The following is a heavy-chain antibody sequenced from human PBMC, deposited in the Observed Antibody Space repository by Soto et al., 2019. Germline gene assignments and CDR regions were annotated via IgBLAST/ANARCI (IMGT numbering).Heavy chain of an antibody. CDR1: GGSISNYY. CDR3: ARHYCCSSTCYSQRLFAP. V-gene: IGHV4-59*08. J-gene: IGHJ5*02. D-gene: IGHD2-2*01. Sequence: SETLSLTCTVSGGSISNYYWGWIRQPPGKGLEWIGYISFGGNTNYNSSLKSRVAMSVDASKNQFSLKLTSVTAADTAVYYCARHYCCSSTCYSQRLFAPWGQGTLVTVSS. CDR2: ISFGGNT.